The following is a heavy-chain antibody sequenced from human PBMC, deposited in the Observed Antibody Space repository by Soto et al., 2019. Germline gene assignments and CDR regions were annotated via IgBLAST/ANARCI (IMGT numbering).Heavy chain of an antibody. V-gene: IGHV1-3*01. CDR1: GYTFTSYA. D-gene: IGHD3-22*01. CDR3: ARDRVNYYDSSGYYGDAFDI. CDR2: INAGNGNT. Sequence: ASVKVSCKASGYTFTSYAMHWVRQAPGQRLEWMGWINAGNGNTKYSQKFQGRVTITRDTSASTAYMELSSLRSEDTAVYYCARDRVNYYDSSGYYGDAFDIWGQGTMVTFSS. J-gene: IGHJ3*02.